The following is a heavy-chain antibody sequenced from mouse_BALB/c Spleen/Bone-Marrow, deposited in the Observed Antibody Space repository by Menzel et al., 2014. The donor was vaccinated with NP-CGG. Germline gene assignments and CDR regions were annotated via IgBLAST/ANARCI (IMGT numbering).Heavy chain of an antibody. CDR1: GYTFTSYW. D-gene: IGHD2-3*01. CDR2: IYPSDSYT. J-gene: IGHJ3*01. CDR3: TRDGSPFAY. V-gene: IGHV1-69*02. Sequence: QVQLQQPGAELVRPGAPVKLSCKASGYTFTSYWINWVKQRPGQGLEWIGNIYPSDSYTNYNQKFKDKATLTVDKSSSTAYMQLSSPTSEDSAVYYCTRDGSPFAYWGQGTLVTVSA.